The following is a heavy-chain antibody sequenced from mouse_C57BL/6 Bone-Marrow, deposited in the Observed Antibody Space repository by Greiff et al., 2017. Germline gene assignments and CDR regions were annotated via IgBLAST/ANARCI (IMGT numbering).Heavy chain of an antibody. D-gene: IGHD1-1*01. CDR3: ARWYYYGTMDY. CDR1: GYAFSSYW. V-gene: IGHV1-80*01. CDR2: IYPGDGDT. J-gene: IGHJ4*01. Sequence: QVQLQQSGAELVKPGASVKISCKASGYAFSSYWMNWVKQRPGKGLEWIGQIYPGDGDTNYNGKFKGKATLTADKSSSTAYMQLSSLTSEDSAVYFCARWYYYGTMDYWGQGTSVTVSS.